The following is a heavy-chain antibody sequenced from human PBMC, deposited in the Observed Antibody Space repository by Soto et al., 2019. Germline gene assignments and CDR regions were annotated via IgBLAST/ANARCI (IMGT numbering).Heavy chain of an antibody. CDR2: TYYRSKWYN. Sequence: WQTLSLICAISGDSVSINSAAWNWIRQSPSRGLEWLGRTYYRSKWYNDYAVSVKSRITINPDTSKNQFSLQLNSVTPEDTAVYYCARDRIAVAGIYYYGMDVWGQGTTVTVSS. CDR1: GDSVSINSAA. D-gene: IGHD6-19*01. CDR3: ARDRIAVAGIYYYGMDV. V-gene: IGHV6-1*01. J-gene: IGHJ6*02.